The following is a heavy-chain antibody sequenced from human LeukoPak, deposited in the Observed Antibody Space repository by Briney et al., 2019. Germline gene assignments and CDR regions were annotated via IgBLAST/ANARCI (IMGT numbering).Heavy chain of an antibody. CDR1: GYTFTGYY. J-gene: IGHJ6*03. CDR2: INPNSGGT. CDR3: ARDHGLQDYYYYMDV. D-gene: IGHD5-24*01. Sequence: ASVKVSCKASGYTFTGYYMHWVRQAPGQGLEWMGWINPNSGGTNYAQKFQGRVTMTRDTSTSTVYMELSSLRSEDTAVYYCARDHGLQDYYYYMDVWGKGTTVTVSS. V-gene: IGHV1-2*02.